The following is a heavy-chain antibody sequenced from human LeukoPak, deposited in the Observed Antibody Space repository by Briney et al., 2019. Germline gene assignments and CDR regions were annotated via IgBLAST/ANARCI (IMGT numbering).Heavy chain of an antibody. V-gene: IGHV4-59*01. CDR1: GGSISSYY. Sequence: SETLSLTCAVYGGSISSYYWSWIRQPPGKGLEWIGYIYYSGSTNYNPSLKSRVTISVDTSKNQFSLKLSSVTAADTAVYHCARGGGMGHYYYYMDVWGKGTTVTISS. CDR2: IYYSGST. CDR3: ARGGGMGHYYYYMDV. J-gene: IGHJ6*03. D-gene: IGHD5-24*01.